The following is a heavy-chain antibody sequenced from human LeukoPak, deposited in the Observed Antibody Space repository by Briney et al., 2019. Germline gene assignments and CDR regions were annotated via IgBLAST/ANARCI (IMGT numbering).Heavy chain of an antibody. J-gene: IGHJ2*01. CDR2: IIGSGGST. D-gene: IGHD5-12*01. CDR1: VFTFNRHA. CDR3: TRDQTMVATNWYFDL. Sequence: GGSLRLSCAASVFTFNRHAIICVRQAPGKGLECVSAIIGSGGSTYYADSVKGRFTISRDNSKTTVDLQMNSLRAEDTAVYYCTRDQTMVATNWYFDLWGRGTLVTVSS. V-gene: IGHV3-23*01.